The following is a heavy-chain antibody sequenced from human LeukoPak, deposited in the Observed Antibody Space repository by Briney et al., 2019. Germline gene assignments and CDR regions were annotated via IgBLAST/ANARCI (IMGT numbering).Heavy chain of an antibody. Sequence: GGSLRLSCAASGFTFSNYSMHWVREAPGKGLEWVAIISYDGSDKYYADSVRGRFTISRDNSKNTLYLQMHSLRGEDTAVYYCAEGPSYYFDYWGRGTLVTVSS. CDR1: GFTFSNYS. CDR2: ISYDGSDK. D-gene: IGHD6-6*01. V-gene: IGHV3-30-3*02. J-gene: IGHJ4*02. CDR3: AEGPSYYFDY.